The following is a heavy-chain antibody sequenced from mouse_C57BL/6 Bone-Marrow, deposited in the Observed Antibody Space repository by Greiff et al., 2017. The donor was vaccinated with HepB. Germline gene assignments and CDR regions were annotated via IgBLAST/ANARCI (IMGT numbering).Heavy chain of an antibody. CDR2: IYPRSGNT. J-gene: IGHJ4*01. CDR1: GYTFTSYG. Sequence: QVTLKESGAELARPGASVKLSCKASGYTFTSYGISWVKQSTGQGLEWIGEIYPRSGNTYYNEKFKGKATLTADKSSSTAYMELRSLTSEDSAVYFCARCRSYGSSYGYYAMDYWGQGTSVTVSS. D-gene: IGHD1-1*01. CDR3: ARCRSYGSSYGYYAMDY. V-gene: IGHV1-81*01.